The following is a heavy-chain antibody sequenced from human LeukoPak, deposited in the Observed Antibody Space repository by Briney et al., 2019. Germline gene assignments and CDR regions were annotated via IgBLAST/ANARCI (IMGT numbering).Heavy chain of an antibody. J-gene: IGHJ2*01. CDR3: ARSDIIYYFPRAAVPNWYFDL. D-gene: IGHD6-13*01. V-gene: IGHV4-4*07. CDR2: IYTSGST. Sequence: SETLSLTCTVSGGSISSYYWSWIRQPAGKGLEWIGRIYTSGSTNYNPSLKSRVTMSVDTSKNQFSLKLSSVTAADTAVYYCARSDIIYYFPRAAVPNWYFDLWGRGTLSLSPQ. CDR1: GGSISSYY.